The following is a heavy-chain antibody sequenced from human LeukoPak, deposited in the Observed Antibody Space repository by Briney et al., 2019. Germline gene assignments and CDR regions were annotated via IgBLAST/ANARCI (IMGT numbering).Heavy chain of an antibody. CDR3: AKWGDYDVLTGYYVSDY. Sequence: PGASLRLSCAASGFTFSNYAMGWVRQAPGKGLEWVSAITGSGGNTYYADSVKGRFTISRDNSKNTVFLQMNSLRAEDTAVYYCAKWGDYDVLTGYYVSDYWGQGTLVTVPS. J-gene: IGHJ4*02. CDR1: GFTFSNYA. V-gene: IGHV3-23*01. CDR2: ITGSGGNT. D-gene: IGHD3-9*01.